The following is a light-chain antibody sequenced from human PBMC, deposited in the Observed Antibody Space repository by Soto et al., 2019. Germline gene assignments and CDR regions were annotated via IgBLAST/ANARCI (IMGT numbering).Light chain of an antibody. V-gene: IGKV1-5*01. CDR1: QSISSW. CDR3: QQYNSYSPYT. Sequence: DIQMTQSPSTLSASVGDRVTITCRASQSISSWLAWYQQKPGKAPKLLIYDASSLESGVPSRFSGSGSGTEFTPTISSLQPDDFATYYRQQYNSYSPYTFGQGTKLEIK. J-gene: IGKJ2*01. CDR2: DAS.